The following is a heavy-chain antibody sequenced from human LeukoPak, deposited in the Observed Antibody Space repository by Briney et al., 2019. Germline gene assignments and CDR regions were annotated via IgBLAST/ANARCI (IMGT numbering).Heavy chain of an antibody. D-gene: IGHD6-13*01. CDR2: IYYSGST. Sequence: NPSETLSLTCTVSGGSISTYYWSGIRQPPGKGLEWIGYIYYSGSTNYNPSLKSRVTISVDTSKNQFSLKLSSVTAADTAVYYCARRRAATIPDFDYWGQGTLVTVSS. J-gene: IGHJ4*02. V-gene: IGHV4-59*08. CDR3: ARRRAATIPDFDY. CDR1: GGSISTYY.